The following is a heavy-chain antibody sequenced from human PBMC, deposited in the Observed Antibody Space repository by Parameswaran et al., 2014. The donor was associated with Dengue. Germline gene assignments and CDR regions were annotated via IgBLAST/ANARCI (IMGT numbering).Heavy chain of an antibody. Sequence: WIRQPPGKGLEYIGYIYYSGGTNYNPSLKSRVTISVDTSKNQFSLKLSSVTTADTAVYYCASWPLRGVQLWSRGFDYWGQGTLVTVSS. V-gene: IGHV4-59*01. D-gene: IGHD5-18*01. CDR3: ASWPLRGVQLWSRGFDY. CDR2: IYYSGGT. J-gene: IGHJ4*02.